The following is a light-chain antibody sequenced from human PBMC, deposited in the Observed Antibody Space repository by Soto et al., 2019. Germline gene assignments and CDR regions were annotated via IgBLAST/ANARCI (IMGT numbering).Light chain of an antibody. CDR1: TSNIGNNY. CDR3: GTWDGSLSARV. Sequence: QSVLTQPPSVSAAPGQTVTIPCSGSTSNIGNNYVSWYQQLPGTAPKLLIFGNTERPSGIPDRFSGSKSGTSATLGITGLQTGDEADYYCGTWDGSLSARVFGGGTKLTVL. V-gene: IGLV1-51*02. J-gene: IGLJ3*02. CDR2: GNT.